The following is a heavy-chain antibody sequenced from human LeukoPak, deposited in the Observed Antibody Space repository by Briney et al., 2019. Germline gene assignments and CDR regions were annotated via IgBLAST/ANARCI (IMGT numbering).Heavy chain of an antibody. D-gene: IGHD3-10*01. CDR1: GGSISSYY. CDR2: IYYSGST. CDR3: ARVGLDDAFDI. Sequence: SETLSLTCTVSGGSISSYYWSWSRQPPGKGLEWIGYIYYSGSTNYNPSLKSRVTTSVDTSKNQFSLKLGSVTAADTAVYYCARVGLDDAFDIWGQGTMVTVSS. J-gene: IGHJ3*02. V-gene: IGHV4-59*01.